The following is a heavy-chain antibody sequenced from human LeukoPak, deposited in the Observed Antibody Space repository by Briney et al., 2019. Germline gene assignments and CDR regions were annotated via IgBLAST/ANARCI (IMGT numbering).Heavy chain of an antibody. V-gene: IGHV3-53*01. CDR3: ARDGGYSYGYRFDY. D-gene: IGHD5-18*01. CDR1: GFIVSNNY. CDR2: IYSGGST. J-gene: IGHJ4*02. Sequence: GGSLRLSCAASGFIVSNNYMSWVRQPPGKGLEWVSVIYSGGSTYYADSVKGRFTISSDNSKNTLYLQMNSLRAEDTAVYYCARDGGYSYGYRFDYWGQGTLVTVSS.